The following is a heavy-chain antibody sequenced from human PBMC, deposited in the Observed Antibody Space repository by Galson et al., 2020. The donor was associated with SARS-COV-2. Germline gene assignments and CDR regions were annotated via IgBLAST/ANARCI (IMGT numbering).Heavy chain of an antibody. V-gene: IGHV3-23*01. CDR2: ISGSGGST. J-gene: IGHJ4*02. CDR1: GFTFSSYA. Sequence: GGSLRLSCAASGFTFSSYAMSWVRQAPGKGMEWVSAISGSGGSTYYADSVKGRFTISRDNSKNTLYLQMNSLRAEDTAVYYCAKGLYSSSWFGLDYWGQGTLVTVSS. CDR3: AKGLYSSSWFGLDY. D-gene: IGHD6-13*01.